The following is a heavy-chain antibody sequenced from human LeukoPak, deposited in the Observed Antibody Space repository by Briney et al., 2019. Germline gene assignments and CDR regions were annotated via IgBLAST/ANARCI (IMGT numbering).Heavy chain of an antibody. CDR2: IRYDGSNK. D-gene: IGHD3-3*01. Sequence: GGSLRLSCAASGFTFSSYGMHWVRQAPGKGLEWVAFIRYDGSNKYYADSVKGRFTISRDNSKNTLYLQMNSLRAEDTAVYYCAKDQGYYDFWSGQPRGYFDYWGRGTLVTASS. CDR1: GFTFSSYG. J-gene: IGHJ4*02. V-gene: IGHV3-30*02. CDR3: AKDQGYYDFWSGQPRGYFDY.